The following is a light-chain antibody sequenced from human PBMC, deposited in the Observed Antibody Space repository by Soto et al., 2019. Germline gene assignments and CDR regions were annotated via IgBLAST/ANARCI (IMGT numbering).Light chain of an antibody. CDR3: QQYNNWPL. Sequence: ETVMTQSPATLSVSPGERATLSCRASQSISSNLAWYQQKPGQAPRLLMFRTSTRATGVPARFSGSGSGTEFTLTISSLQSEDFAVYYCQQYNNWPLFGGGTKVEIK. J-gene: IGKJ4*01. CDR1: QSISSN. V-gene: IGKV3-15*01. CDR2: RTS.